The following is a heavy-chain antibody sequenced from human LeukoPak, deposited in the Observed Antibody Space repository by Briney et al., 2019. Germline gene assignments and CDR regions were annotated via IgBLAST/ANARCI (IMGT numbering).Heavy chain of an antibody. D-gene: IGHD2-2*02. CDR2: ISSSSSYI. Sequence: GGSLRLSCAGSGFTFSSYSMNWVRQAPGKGLEWVSSISSSSSYIYYADSVKGRFTISRDNAKNSLYLQMNSLRAEDTAVYYCARLYCSSTSCYIGASYDYWGQGTLVTVSS. CDR1: GFTFSSYS. J-gene: IGHJ4*02. V-gene: IGHV3-21*01. CDR3: ARLYCSSTSCYIGASYDY.